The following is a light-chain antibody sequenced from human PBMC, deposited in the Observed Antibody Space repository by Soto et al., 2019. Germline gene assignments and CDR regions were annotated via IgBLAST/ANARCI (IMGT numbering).Light chain of an antibody. CDR3: SSYTSGSTAVV. Sequence: QSALTQPASVSGSPGQSITISCTGTSSDVGGYNYVSWYQQHPGKAPKLMIYEVNNRPSGVSNRFSGSKSGNTASLTISGLQSEDEADYYCSSYTSGSTAVVFGGGTKLIVL. J-gene: IGLJ2*01. CDR2: EVN. CDR1: SSDVGGYNY. V-gene: IGLV2-14*01.